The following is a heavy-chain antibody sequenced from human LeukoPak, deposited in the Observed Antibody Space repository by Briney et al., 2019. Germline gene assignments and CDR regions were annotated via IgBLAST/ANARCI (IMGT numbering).Heavy chain of an antibody. Sequence: SETLSLTCAVSGGSISSSNWWSWVRQPPGKGLEWIGEINHSGSTNYNPSLKSRVTISVDTSKNQFSLKLSSVTAADTAVYYCASTSNWNYLFDYWGQGTLVTVSS. CDR3: ASTSNWNYLFDY. CDR2: INHSGST. D-gene: IGHD1-7*01. V-gene: IGHV4-4*02. J-gene: IGHJ4*02. CDR1: GGSISSSNW.